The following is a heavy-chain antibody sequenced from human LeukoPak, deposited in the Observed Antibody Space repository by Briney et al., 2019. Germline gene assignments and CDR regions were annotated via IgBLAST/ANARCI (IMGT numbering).Heavy chain of an antibody. D-gene: IGHD3-22*01. CDR3: AKDSGKYYYDSSGYYEGGFDY. CDR1: GFTFDDYA. CDR2: ISWNSGSI. J-gene: IGHJ4*02. Sequence: GRSLRLSCAASGFTFDDYAMRWVRQAPGKGLEWISGISWNSGSIGYADSVKGRFTISRDNAKNSLYLQMNSLRAEDMALYYCAKDSGKYYYDSSGYYEGGFDYWGPGTLVTVSS. V-gene: IGHV3-9*03.